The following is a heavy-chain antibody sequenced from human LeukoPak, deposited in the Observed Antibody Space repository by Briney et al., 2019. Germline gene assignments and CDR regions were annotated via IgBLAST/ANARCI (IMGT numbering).Heavy chain of an antibody. CDR2: INAGNGNT. CDR1: GYTFTSYA. CDR3: ARGIAVAGTAVNYFDY. J-gene: IGHJ4*02. D-gene: IGHD6-19*01. Sequence: GGSLRLSCAASGYTFTSYAMHWVRQAPGQRLEWMGWINAGNGNTKYSQKFQGRVTITRDTSASTAYMELSSLRSEDTAVYYCARGIAVAGTAVNYFDYWGQGTLVTVSS. V-gene: IGHV1-3*01.